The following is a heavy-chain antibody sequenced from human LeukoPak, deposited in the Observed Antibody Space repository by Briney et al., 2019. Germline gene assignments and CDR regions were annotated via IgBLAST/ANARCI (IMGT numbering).Heavy chain of an antibody. V-gene: IGHV3-23*01. Sequence: GGSLRLSCAASGFIFSSYAMSWVRQAPGKGLEWVSAISGSGGSTYYADSVKGRLTISRDNSKNTLYLQMNSLRAEDTAVYYCAKAFDYYDSSGYPYNWFDPWGQGTLVTVSS. D-gene: IGHD3-22*01. CDR2: ISGSGGST. CDR3: AKAFDYYDSSGYPYNWFDP. CDR1: GFIFSSYA. J-gene: IGHJ5*02.